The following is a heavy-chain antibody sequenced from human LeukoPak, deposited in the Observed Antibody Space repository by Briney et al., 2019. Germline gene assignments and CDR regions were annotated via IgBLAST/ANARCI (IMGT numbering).Heavy chain of an antibody. Sequence: SETLSLTCTVSGGSISSSSYYWGWIRQPPGKGLEWIGSIYYSGNTYYNPSLKSRATISVDTSKNQFSLRLSSVTAADTAVYYCARDFVVDSSGYYSAFDYWGQGTLVTVSS. D-gene: IGHD3-22*01. CDR2: IYYSGNT. J-gene: IGHJ4*02. CDR3: ARDFVVDSSGYYSAFDY. CDR1: GGSISSSSYY. V-gene: IGHV4-39*07.